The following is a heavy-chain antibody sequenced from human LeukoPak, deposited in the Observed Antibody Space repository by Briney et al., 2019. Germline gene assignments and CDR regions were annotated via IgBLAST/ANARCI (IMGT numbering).Heavy chain of an antibody. CDR3: ARDRTAAAGIRPYAFDI. CDR2: IKQDGSEK. Sequence: GGSLRLSRAASGFTFSSYWMSWVRQAPGKGLEWVANIKQDGSEKYYVDSVKGRFTISRDNAKNSLYLQMNSLRAEDTAVYYCARDRTAAAGIRPYAFDIWGQGTMVTVSS. CDR1: GFTFSSYW. D-gene: IGHD6-13*01. V-gene: IGHV3-7*01. J-gene: IGHJ3*02.